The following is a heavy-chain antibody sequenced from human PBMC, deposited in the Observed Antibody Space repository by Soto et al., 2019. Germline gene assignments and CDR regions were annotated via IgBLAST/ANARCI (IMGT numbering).Heavy chain of an antibody. CDR3: AKLNLFVSAAAGRGPFDY. V-gene: IGHV3-23*01. Sequence: VQLLESGGGLVQPGGSLRLSCAASGFTFSNYAMSWVRQAPGKGLEWVSAVSGSGGNTHYAVSVQGRFTISRDNSKNMLNLQMNSLRAEDTAVYYCAKLNLFVSAAAGRGPFDYWGQGTLVTVSS. J-gene: IGHJ4*02. D-gene: IGHD6-13*01. CDR1: GFTFSNYA. CDR2: VSGSGGNT.